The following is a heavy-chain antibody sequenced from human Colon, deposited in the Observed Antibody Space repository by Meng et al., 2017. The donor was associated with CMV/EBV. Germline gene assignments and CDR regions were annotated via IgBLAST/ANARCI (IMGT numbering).Heavy chain of an antibody. CDR1: GFTFDTFP. CDR3: AKGVNSGYTYSAFDI. V-gene: IGHV3-23*01. Sequence: GGSLRLSCAASGFTFDTFPMGWVRQAPGTGLEWVSTLHYDALTAKYADSVEGRFTISRDTSKSTLYLEMKSLRADDTAIYFCAKGVNSGYTYSAFDILGQGTVVTVS. D-gene: IGHD3-22*01. J-gene: IGHJ3*02. CDR2: LHYDALTA.